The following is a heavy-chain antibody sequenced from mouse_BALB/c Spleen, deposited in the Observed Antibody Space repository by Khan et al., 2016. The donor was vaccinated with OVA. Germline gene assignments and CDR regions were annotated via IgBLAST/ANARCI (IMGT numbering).Heavy chain of an antibody. CDR2: IYPGSNNT. CDR1: GYTFTDYN. Sequence: QVQLKESGAELARPGASVKLSCKASGYTFTDYNINWVKQRTGQGLEWIGAIYPGSNNTYYNEKFKGKATLTADKSSSTAYMQLSSLTSEDSAVYLCAREWGAWFPYWGQGTLVTVSA. J-gene: IGHJ3*01. CDR3: AREWGAWFPY. V-gene: IGHV1-77*01.